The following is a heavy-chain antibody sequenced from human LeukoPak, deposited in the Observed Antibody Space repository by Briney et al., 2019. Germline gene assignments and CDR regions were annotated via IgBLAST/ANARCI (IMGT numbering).Heavy chain of an antibody. J-gene: IGHJ4*02. CDR3: AXXXGGXXXSSTSCSNPLDY. Sequence: SQTLSLTCTVSGGSISSGGYYWSWIRQHPGKGLEWIGYIYYSGSTYYNPSLKSRVTISVDTSKNQFSLKLSSVTAADTAVYYCAXXXGGXXXSSTSCSNPLDYWGQGTLVTVSS. D-gene: IGHD2-2*01. CDR1: GGSISSGGYY. CDR2: IYYSGST. V-gene: IGHV4-31*03.